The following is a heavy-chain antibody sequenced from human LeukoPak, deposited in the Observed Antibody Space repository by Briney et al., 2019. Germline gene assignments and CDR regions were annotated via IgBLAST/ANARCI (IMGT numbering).Heavy chain of an antibody. Sequence: SVKVSCKASGGTFSSYAISWVRQAPGQGLEWMGGIIPIFGTANYAQKFQGRVTITADESTSTAYMELSSLRSEDTAVYYCARVASITGTIHIFDYWGQGTLVTVSS. D-gene: IGHD1-7*01. J-gene: IGHJ4*02. CDR1: GGTFSSYA. V-gene: IGHV1-69*13. CDR2: IIPIFGTA. CDR3: ARVASITGTIHIFDY.